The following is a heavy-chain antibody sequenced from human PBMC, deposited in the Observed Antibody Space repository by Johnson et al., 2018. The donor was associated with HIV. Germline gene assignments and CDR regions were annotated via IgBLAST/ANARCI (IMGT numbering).Heavy chain of an antibody. CDR1: GFTFDDYG. CDR2: INWNGDST. J-gene: IGHJ3*02. CDR3: ARDVVAFGECTAFDI. Sequence: VQLVESGGGVVRPGGSLRLSCAASGFTFDDYGMSWVRQAPGKGLEWVSGINWNGDSTGYADSVKGRVTISRDNAKKSLYLQMNSLRAEDTALYYCARDVVAFGECTAFDIWGQGTMVTVSS. V-gene: IGHV3-20*04. D-gene: IGHD3-10*01.